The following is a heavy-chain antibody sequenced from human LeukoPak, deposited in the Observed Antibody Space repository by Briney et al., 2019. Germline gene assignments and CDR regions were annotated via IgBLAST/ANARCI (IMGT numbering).Heavy chain of an antibody. J-gene: IGHJ4*02. D-gene: IGHD3-22*01. CDR3: ARDGDYYDSSGPFDY. Sequence: SSVKVSCKASGGTFSSYAISWVRQAPGQGLEWMGGIIPIVGTAYYAQKLQGRVTITADESTSTAYMELSSLRSEGTGGYYCARDGDYYDSSGPFDYWGQGTLVTVFS. V-gene: IGHV1-69*01. CDR1: GGTFSSYA. CDR2: IIPIVGTA.